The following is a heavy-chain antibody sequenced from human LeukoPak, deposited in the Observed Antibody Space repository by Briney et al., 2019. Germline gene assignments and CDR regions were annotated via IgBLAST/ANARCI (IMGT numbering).Heavy chain of an antibody. D-gene: IGHD4-17*01. CDR1: GGSISSSSYY. J-gene: IGHJ4*02. Sequence: LETLSLTCTVSGGSISSSSYYWGWIRQPPGKGLEWIGSIYYSGSTYYNPSLKSRVTISVDTSKNQFSLKLSSVTAADTAVYYCARNDGDYAVDYWGQGTLVTVSS. CDR2: IYYSGST. CDR3: ARNDGDYAVDY. V-gene: IGHV4-39*01.